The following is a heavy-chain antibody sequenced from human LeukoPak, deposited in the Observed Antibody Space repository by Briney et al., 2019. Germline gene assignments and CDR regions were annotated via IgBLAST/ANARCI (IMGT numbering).Heavy chain of an antibody. CDR1: GYTFTSNY. V-gene: IGHV1-46*01. Sequence: ASVKVSCKAFGYTFTSNYMHWVRQAPGQGPEWMGVISPSGGSTTYAQKFQGRVTLTRDMSTSTDYLELSSLRSEDTAVYYCARGADAGDYWGQGTLVTVSS. J-gene: IGHJ4*02. CDR2: ISPSGGST. CDR3: ARGADAGDY.